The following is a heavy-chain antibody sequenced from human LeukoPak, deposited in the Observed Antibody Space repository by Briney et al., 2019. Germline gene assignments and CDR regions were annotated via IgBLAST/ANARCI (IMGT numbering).Heavy chain of an antibody. J-gene: IGHJ4*02. CDR3: AKDKRSSGWYYFDY. Sequence: PGGSLRLSCAASGFTFSDSYMTWIRQAPGKGLEWVSYISNSGSSIYYADSVKGRFTTSRDNAKSSLYLQMNGLRAEDTALYYCAKDKRSSGWYYFDYWGQGTLVTVSS. CDR1: GFTFSDSY. V-gene: IGHV3-11*01. CDR2: ISNSGSSI. D-gene: IGHD6-19*01.